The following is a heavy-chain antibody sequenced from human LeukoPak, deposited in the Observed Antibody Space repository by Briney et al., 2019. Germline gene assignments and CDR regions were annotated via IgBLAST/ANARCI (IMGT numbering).Heavy chain of an antibody. CDR3: ARYTAFSDY. J-gene: IGHJ4*02. V-gene: IGHV4-39*01. Sequence: SETLSLTCTVSGGSISSSSYYWGWIRQPPGKGLEWIGSIYYSGSTYYNPSRKSRVTISVDTSKNQFSLKLSSVTAADTAVYYCARYTAFSDYWGQGTLVTVSS. CDR1: GGSISSSSYY. D-gene: IGHD5-18*01. CDR2: IYYSGST.